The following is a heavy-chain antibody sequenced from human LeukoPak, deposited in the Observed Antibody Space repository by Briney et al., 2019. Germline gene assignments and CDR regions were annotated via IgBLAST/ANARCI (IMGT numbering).Heavy chain of an antibody. V-gene: IGHV7-4-1*02. CDR2: INTNTGNP. CDR1: GYTFTSYA. Sequence: ASVKVSCKASGYTFTSYAMNWVRQAPGQGLEWMGWINTNTGNPTYAQGFTGRLVFSLDTSVSTAYLQISSLKAEDTAVYYCARGNYCDSSGYPGEYYFDYWGQGTLVTVSS. CDR3: ARGNYCDSSGYPGEYYFDY. D-gene: IGHD3-22*01. J-gene: IGHJ4*02.